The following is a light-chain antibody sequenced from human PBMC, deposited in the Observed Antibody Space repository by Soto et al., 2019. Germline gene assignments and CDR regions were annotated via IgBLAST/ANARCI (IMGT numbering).Light chain of an antibody. CDR2: WAS. J-gene: IGKJ1*01. CDR1: QSVLSSSNNKNY. V-gene: IGKV4-1*01. CDR3: QQYYSTPPT. Sequence: DIVMTQSPDSLAVSLGERATINCKSSQSVLSSSNNKNYLAWYQQKPGQPPKLLIYWASTRESGVIDRFSGSGSGTDFTLTISSLQAEDVAVYYCQQYYSTPPTFGQGTKVEIK.